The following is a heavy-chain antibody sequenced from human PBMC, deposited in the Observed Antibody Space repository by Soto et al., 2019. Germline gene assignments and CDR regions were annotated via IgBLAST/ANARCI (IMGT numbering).Heavy chain of an antibody. D-gene: IGHD2-15*01. CDR1: GGTFSSYA. CDR2: IIPIFGTA. J-gene: IGHJ5*02. Sequence: SVKVSCKASGGTFSSYAISWVRQAPGQGLEWMGGIIPIFGTANYAQKFQGRVTITADESTSTAYMELSSLRSEDTAVYYCARGRGRFLRWFPWWFDPWGQGTLVTVSS. CDR3: ARGRGRFLRWFPWWFDP. V-gene: IGHV1-69*13.